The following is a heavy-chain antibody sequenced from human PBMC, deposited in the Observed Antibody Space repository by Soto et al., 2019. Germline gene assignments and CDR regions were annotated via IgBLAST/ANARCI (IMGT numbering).Heavy chain of an antibody. CDR1: GYIFTNSY. CDR2: INPSAGRT. CDR3: ARETDILTGFVIDY. V-gene: IGHV1-46*01. D-gene: IGHD3-9*01. Sequence: QVQLVQSGAEVQKPGASVRVSCKASGYIFTNSYLHWVRQAPGQGLEWMGIINPSAGRTNYAQNFQGRVTMTADTSTSTVYMELSSLRSEDTAVYYGARETDILTGFVIDYWGQGTLVIVSS. J-gene: IGHJ4*02.